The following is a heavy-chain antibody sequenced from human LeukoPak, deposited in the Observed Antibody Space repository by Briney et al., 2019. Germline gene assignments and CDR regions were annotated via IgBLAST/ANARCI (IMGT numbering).Heavy chain of an antibody. V-gene: IGHV1-24*01. Sequence: ASVKVSCKVSGYTLTELSMHWVRQAPGKGLEWMGGFDPEDGETIYAQKFQGRVTMTEDTSTDTAYMELSSLRSEDTAVYYYATLSYVWEPRNYYYYGMDVWGQGTTVTVSS. D-gene: IGHD3-16*01. CDR3: ATLSYVWEPRNYYYYGMDV. J-gene: IGHJ6*02. CDR2: FDPEDGET. CDR1: GYTLTELS.